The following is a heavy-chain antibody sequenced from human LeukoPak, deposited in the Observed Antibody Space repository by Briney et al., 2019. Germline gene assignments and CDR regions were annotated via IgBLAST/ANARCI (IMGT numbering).Heavy chain of an antibody. D-gene: IGHD3-10*01. CDR2: IHYSGST. V-gene: IGHV4-59*01. CDR1: GDSISNFY. Sequence: SETLSLTCTVSGDSISNFYWSWIRQPPEGGLDYIGYIHYSGSTNYNPSLKSRLTISIDTSKSQFTMKLSSVTAADTAVYYCARLARLTLIRGVTGYHSLDVWGKGTKVTVSS. CDR3: ARLARLTLIRGVTGYHSLDV. J-gene: IGHJ6*04.